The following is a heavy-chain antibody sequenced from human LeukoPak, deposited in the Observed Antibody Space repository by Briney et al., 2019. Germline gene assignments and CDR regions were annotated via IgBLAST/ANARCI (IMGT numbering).Heavy chain of an antibody. CDR3: ARQNHYDSSGYLSI. CDR1: GYTFSNYG. D-gene: IGHD3-22*01. J-gene: IGHJ3*02. CDR2: MHPNNGAT. Sequence: ASVKVSCKASGYTFSNYGVNWVRQAPGQGLEWMGWMHPNNGATGYTLKFQGRVTFSRSISTNTAYMELSSLRSEDTAVYYCARQNHYDSSGYLSIWGQGTMVTVSS. V-gene: IGHV1-8*03.